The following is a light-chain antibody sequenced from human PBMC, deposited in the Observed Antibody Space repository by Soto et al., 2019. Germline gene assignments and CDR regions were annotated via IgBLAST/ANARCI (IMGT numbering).Light chain of an antibody. CDR1: QSFSSSY. CDR3: QQYNNWPQT. V-gene: IGKV3-15*01. Sequence: EIVLKQSPGTLSLSPGERATLSCRASQSFSSSYLAWYHQKPGQAPRLLIYGASTRATGIPARFSGSGSGTEFTLTISSLQSEDFAEYHCQQYNNWPQTFGRGTKVDIK. CDR2: GAS. J-gene: IGKJ1*01.